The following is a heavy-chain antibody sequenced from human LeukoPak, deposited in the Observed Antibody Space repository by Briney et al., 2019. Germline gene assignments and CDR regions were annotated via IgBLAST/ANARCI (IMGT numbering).Heavy chain of an antibody. J-gene: IGHJ3*02. V-gene: IGHV4-4*02. Sequence: SGTLSLTCAVSGGSISSSNWWSWVRQPPGKGLEGIGEIYHSGSTNYNPSLKSRVTISVDKSRNQFSLKLSSVTAADTAVYYCARGGYCSSTSCSFDIWGQGTMVTVSS. D-gene: IGHD2-2*01. CDR3: ARGGYCSSTSCSFDI. CDR1: GGSISSSNW. CDR2: IYHSGST.